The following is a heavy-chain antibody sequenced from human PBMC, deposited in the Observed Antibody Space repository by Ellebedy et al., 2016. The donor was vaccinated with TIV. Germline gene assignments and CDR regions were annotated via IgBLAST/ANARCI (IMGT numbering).Heavy chain of an antibody. V-gene: IGHV3-30-3*01. Sequence: GESLKISCAASGFTFSSYAMHWVRQAPGKGLEWVAVISYDGSNKYYADSVKGRFTISRGNSKNTLYLQMNSLRAEDTAVYYCARDALSSSWYGVGYWGQGTLVTVSS. CDR3: ARDALSSSWYGVGY. J-gene: IGHJ4*02. CDR1: GFTFSSYA. CDR2: ISYDGSNK. D-gene: IGHD6-13*01.